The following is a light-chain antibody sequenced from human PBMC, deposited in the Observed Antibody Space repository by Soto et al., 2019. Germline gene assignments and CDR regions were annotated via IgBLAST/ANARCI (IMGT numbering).Light chain of an antibody. J-gene: IGKJ4*01. V-gene: IGKV1-5*03. CDR1: QTIISW. CDR2: KAS. CDR3: QKYNSAPLT. Sequence: DIQMTQSPSTLSGSVGDRVTIACRASQTIISWLAWYQQKPGKAPKLLIYKASTLKSGVPSRFSGSGSGTDFTLTISSLQPEDVAAYYCQKYNSAPLTFGGGTKVDI.